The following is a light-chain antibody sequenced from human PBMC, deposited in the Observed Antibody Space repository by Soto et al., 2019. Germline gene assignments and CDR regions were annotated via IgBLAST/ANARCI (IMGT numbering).Light chain of an antibody. V-gene: IGKV3-15*01. Sequence: VLTQSPATLSVSPGERVTLSCRASQSVSSLLAWYQQKPGQAPRLLIYSTSTRATGIPARFSGSGSGTEFTLTISSLQSEDFAIYYCQQYHYWPYTFGQGTDWRL. CDR2: STS. J-gene: IGKJ2*01. CDR1: QSVSSL. CDR3: QQYHYWPYT.